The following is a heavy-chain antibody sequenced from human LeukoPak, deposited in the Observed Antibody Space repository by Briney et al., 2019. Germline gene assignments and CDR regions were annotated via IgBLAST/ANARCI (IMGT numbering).Heavy chain of an antibody. CDR1: GYSFTSYW. D-gene: IGHD6-19*01. Sequence: GESLKISCKGSGYSFTSYWIGWVRQMPGKGLEWTGIIYPGDSDTRYSPSFQGQVTISADKSISTAYLQWSSLKASDTAMYYCARQGYSSGWYRDYYYYMDVWGKGTTVTVSS. J-gene: IGHJ6*03. V-gene: IGHV5-51*01. CDR3: ARQGYSSGWYRDYYYYMDV. CDR2: IYPGDSDT.